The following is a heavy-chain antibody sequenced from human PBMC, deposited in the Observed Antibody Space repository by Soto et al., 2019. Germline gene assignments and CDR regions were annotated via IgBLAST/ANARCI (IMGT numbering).Heavy chain of an antibody. J-gene: IGHJ4*02. D-gene: IGHD2-2*01. CDR1: GFPFSSYA. CDR3: TKDRYCSSTSCYAGYY. Sequence: EVQLLESGGGLVQPGGSLSLYCAASGFPFSSYAMSWVRQAPGKGLELVSGISGSGGSTSVADSVKGRFTISRYNSKNTLYLQMNSLRDEDTAVYYCTKDRYCSSTSCYAGYYWGQGTLVTVSS. V-gene: IGHV3-23*01. CDR2: ISGSGGST.